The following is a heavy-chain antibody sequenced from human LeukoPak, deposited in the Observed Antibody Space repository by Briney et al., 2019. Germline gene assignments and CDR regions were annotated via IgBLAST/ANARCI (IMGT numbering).Heavy chain of an antibody. Sequence: PGGSLRLSCAASGFTFDDYAMHWVRQAPGKGLEWVSLISWDGGSTYYADSVKGRFTISRDNSKNSLYLQMNSLRAEDTALYYCAKDSSSPSYYYYMDVWGKGTTVTVSS. CDR2: ISWDGGST. CDR1: GFTFDDYA. CDR3: AKDSSSPSYYYYMDV. V-gene: IGHV3-43D*03. D-gene: IGHD6-6*01. J-gene: IGHJ6*03.